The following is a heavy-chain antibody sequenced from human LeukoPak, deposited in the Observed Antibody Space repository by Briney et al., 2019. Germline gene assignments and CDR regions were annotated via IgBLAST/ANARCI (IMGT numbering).Heavy chain of an antibody. CDR3: ARESPVVPSASDAFDI. D-gene: IGHD2-2*01. CDR1: GFTFSGYG. V-gene: IGHV3-33*01. Sequence: PGGSLRLSCVASGFTFSGYGMHWVRQAPGKGLEWVAVTWSDGSNKFYADSVKGRFTISRDNSKNTPYLQMNSLRAEDTAVYYCARESPVVPSASDAFDIWGQGTMVTVSP. CDR2: TWSDGSNK. J-gene: IGHJ3*02.